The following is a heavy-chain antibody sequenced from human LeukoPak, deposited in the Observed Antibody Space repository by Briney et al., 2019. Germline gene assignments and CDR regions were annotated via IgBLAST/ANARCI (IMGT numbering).Heavy chain of an antibody. D-gene: IGHD3-22*01. CDR3: ASTPTYYYDSSGTDFDY. V-gene: IGHV1-69*06. Sequence: SVKVSCKASGGTFSSYAISWVRQAPGQGLEWMGGIIPIFGTANYAQKFQGRVTITADKSTSTAYMELSSLRSEDTAVYYCASTPTYYYDSSGTDFDYWGQGTLVTVSS. CDR2: IIPIFGTA. J-gene: IGHJ4*02. CDR1: GGTFSSYA.